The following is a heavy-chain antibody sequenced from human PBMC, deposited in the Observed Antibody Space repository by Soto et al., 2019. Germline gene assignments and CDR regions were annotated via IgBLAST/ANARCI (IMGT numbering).Heavy chain of an antibody. J-gene: IGHJ4*02. CDR1: GGSISSGGYY. Sequence: QVQLQESGPGLVKPSQTLSLTCTVSGGSISSGGYYWSWIRQHPGKGLERIGYIYYSGSTYYNPSLKSRVTISVDPSKNQFSLKLSSVTAAATAVYYCAGIYSGSPGGTLRYWGQGTLVTVSS. CDR2: IYYSGST. D-gene: IGHD1-26*01. CDR3: AGIYSGSPGGTLRY. V-gene: IGHV4-31*03.